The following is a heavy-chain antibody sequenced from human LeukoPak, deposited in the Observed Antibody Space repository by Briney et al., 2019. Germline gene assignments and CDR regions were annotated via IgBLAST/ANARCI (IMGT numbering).Heavy chain of an antibody. J-gene: IGHJ4*02. V-gene: IGHV1-2*02. CDR3: GTLLSNGPFDY. Sequence: EASVKVSCKASGYTFTGYYMHWVRQAPGQGLEWMGWIYPNSGATKYAQKFQGRVTMTRDTSISTAYVELSGLRSDDTAVYYCGTLLSNGPFDYWGQGSLVTVSS. CDR2: IYPNSGAT. CDR1: GYTFTGYY.